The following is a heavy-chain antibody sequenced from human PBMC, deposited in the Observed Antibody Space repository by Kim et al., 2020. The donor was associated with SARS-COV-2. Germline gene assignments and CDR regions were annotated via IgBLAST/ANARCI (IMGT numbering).Heavy chain of an antibody. CDR3: ARLAASKKGPLDY. Sequence: ADSVKGRFAGSGDNSKNTVYLQMNRLRAEETAVYYCARLAASKKGPLDYWGRGTLITVSS. J-gene: IGHJ4*02. D-gene: IGHD2-2*01. V-gene: IGHV3-66*01.